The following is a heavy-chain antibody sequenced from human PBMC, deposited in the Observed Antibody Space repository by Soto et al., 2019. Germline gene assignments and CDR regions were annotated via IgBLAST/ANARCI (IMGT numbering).Heavy chain of an antibody. D-gene: IGHD2-21*01. CDR1: GVTFDTYW. CDR3: ARLSGDHSAFFSYGMDA. V-gene: IGHV3-74*01. J-gene: IGHJ6*02. CDR2: INSDGTIS. Sequence: AGSLRLSCAASGVTFDTYWMNWVRQAPGKGPEWLSGINSDGTISSYADSVKGRFTISRDNARNTLSLQMNSLRADDTAVYYCARLSGDHSAFFSYGMDAWGQGTTVTVSS.